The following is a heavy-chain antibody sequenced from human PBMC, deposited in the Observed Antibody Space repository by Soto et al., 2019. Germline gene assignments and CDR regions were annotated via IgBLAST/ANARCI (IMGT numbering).Heavy chain of an antibody. V-gene: IGHV4-39*01. CDR2: IYYSGST. CDR3: ARVIISQEYLDC. Sequence: SETLPLTCTVSGGSISSTNYYWGWIRQPPGKGLEWIGSIYYSGSTSYNPSLKSRVTISVDTSKNQLSLKLSSVTAADTAVYDGARVIISQEYLDCSGKGT. CDR1: GGSISSTNYY. J-gene: IGHJ4*02.